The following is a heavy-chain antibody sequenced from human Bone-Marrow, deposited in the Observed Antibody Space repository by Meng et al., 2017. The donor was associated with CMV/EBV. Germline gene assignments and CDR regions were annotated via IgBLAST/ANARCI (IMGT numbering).Heavy chain of an antibody. V-gene: IGHV1-18*01. J-gene: IGHJ4*02. CDR1: GYTFTSYG. CDR3: AREEPLGYCSSTSCSMDGFDY. Sequence: ASVKVSCKASGYTFTSYGISWVRQAPGQGLEWMGWISAYNGNTNYAQKLQGRVTMTTDTSTSTAYMELSRLRSDDTAVYYCAREEPLGYCSSTSCSMDGFDYWGQGTLVTVSS. D-gene: IGHD2-2*01. CDR2: ISAYNGNT.